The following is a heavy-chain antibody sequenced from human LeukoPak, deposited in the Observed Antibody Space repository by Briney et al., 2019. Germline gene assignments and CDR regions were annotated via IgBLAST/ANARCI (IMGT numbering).Heavy chain of an antibody. CDR1: GGSISSGGYY. V-gene: IGHV4-31*03. Sequence: PSETLSLTCTVSGGSISSGGYYWSWIRQHPGKGLEWIGYIYCSGSTYYNPSLKSRVTISVDTSKNQFSLKLSSVTAADTAVYYCAGFLEWSPVDYWGQGTLVTVSS. CDR2: IYCSGST. D-gene: IGHD3-3*01. J-gene: IGHJ4*02. CDR3: AGFLEWSPVDY.